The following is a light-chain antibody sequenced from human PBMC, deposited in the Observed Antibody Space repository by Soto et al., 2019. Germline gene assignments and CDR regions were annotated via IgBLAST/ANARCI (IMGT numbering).Light chain of an antibody. V-gene: IGLV2-14*01. CDR2: EVS. CDR1: STDVGGYNY. Sequence: QSVLTQPASGSGSPGQSITISCTGSSTDVGGYNYVSWYQQHPGKAPKVMIYEVSNRPSGVSNRFSGSKSGNTASLTISGLQAEDEADYCCSSYTRSSSYVFGTASKVTV. CDR3: SSYTRSSSYV. J-gene: IGLJ1*01.